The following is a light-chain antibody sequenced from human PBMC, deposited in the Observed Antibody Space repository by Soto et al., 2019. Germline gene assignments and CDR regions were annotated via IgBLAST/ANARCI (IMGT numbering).Light chain of an antibody. Sequence: DIPMTQSPSSLSASVRDKNTNTCRASQNISSYLNWYQQKPGKAPKLLIYAASSLQSGVPSRFSGSGSGTDFTLTISSLQPEDFATYYCQQSYSTPITFGQGTRLELK. J-gene: IGKJ5*01. CDR2: AAS. CDR1: QNISSY. V-gene: IGKV1-39*01. CDR3: QQSYSTPIT.